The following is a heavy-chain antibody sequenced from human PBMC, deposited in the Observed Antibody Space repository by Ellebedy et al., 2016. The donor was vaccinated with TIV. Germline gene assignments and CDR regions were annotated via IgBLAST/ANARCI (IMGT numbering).Heavy chain of an antibody. D-gene: IGHD3-16*01. CDR1: GGSISGYY. Sequence: MPSETLSLTCSVSGGSISGYYWSWIRQSPGKGLEWIGYIYYSGIVSYNPSLKGRIIVSLDTSRNQFSLKLSSVTAADTAVYYCATIREWGKEWYFDLWGRGTLVTVSS. CDR3: ATIREWGKEWYFDL. CDR2: IYYSGIV. J-gene: IGHJ2*01. V-gene: IGHV4-59*01.